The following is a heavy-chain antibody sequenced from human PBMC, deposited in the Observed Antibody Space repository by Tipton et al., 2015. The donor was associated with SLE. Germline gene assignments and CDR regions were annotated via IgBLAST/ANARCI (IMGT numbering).Heavy chain of an antibody. CDR1: GFTFSSYD. D-gene: IGHD2/OR15-2a*01. J-gene: IGHJ5*01. Sequence: SLRLSCAASGFTFSSYDMHWVRQAPGKGLESVALIWFDASNEYYADSVKGRFTVSRDNSKNTVYLQMNNLRAEDSAVYYCAKDAFYASGWADSWGQGTLVTVSA. CDR3: AKDAFYASGWADS. V-gene: IGHV3-33*06. CDR2: IWFDASNE.